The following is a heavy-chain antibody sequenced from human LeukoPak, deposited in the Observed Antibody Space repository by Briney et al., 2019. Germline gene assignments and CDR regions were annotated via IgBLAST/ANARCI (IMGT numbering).Heavy chain of an antibody. CDR2: IRYDGSNK. V-gene: IGHV3-30*02. CDR1: GFTFSSYG. J-gene: IGHJ5*02. CDR3: AKDYSKTSYYGSGTYYRPNWFDP. Sequence: GGSLRLSCAASGFTFSSYGMHWVRQAPGKGPEWVAFIRYDGSNKYYADSVKGRFTISRDNSKNTLYLQMNSLRAEDTAVYYCAKDYSKTSYYGSGTYYRPNWFDPWGQGTLVTVSS. D-gene: IGHD3-10*01.